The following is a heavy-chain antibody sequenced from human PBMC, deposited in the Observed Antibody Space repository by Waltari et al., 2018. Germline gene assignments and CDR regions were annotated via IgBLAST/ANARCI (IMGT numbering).Heavy chain of an antibody. V-gene: IGHV1-69*02. D-gene: IGHD6-13*01. Sequence: QVQLVQSGAEVKKPGSSVKVSCKASGGTFRSYTISWVRQAAGQGLQWMGRIIPILGIANYAQKFQGRVTITADKSTSTAYMELSSLISEDTAVYYCARQATAAGTTGNWFDPWGQGTLVTVSS. CDR1: GGTFRSYT. CDR3: ARQATAAGTTGNWFDP. CDR2: IIPILGIA. J-gene: IGHJ5*02.